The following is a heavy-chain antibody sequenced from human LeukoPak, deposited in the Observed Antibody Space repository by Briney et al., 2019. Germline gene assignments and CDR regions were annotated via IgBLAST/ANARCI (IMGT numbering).Heavy chain of an antibody. CDR1: GFTVSSNH. J-gene: IGHJ3*02. CDR3: ARGSYLALHAFDI. Sequence: GGSLRLSCAASGFTVSSNHMSWGRQAPGKGLEWVAVIWYDGSNKYYADSVKGRFTISRDNSKNTLYLQMNSLRAEDTAVYYCARGSYLALHAFDIWGQGTMVTVSS. CDR2: IWYDGSNK. V-gene: IGHV3-33*08.